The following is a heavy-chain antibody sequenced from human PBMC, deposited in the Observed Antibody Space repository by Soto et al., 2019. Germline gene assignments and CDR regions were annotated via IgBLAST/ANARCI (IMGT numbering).Heavy chain of an antibody. V-gene: IGHV4-31*03. J-gene: IGHJ2*01. CDR2: IYYSGST. CDR3: ARVTVTTFWYFDL. Sequence: SGTLALTCTVSGGSVSSGGYYWSWIRQHPGKGLEWIGYIYYSGSTYYNPSLKSRVTISVDTSKNQFSLKLSSVTAADTAVYYCARVTVTTFWYFDLWGHGTLVTVSS. D-gene: IGHD4-17*01. CDR1: GGSVSSGGYY.